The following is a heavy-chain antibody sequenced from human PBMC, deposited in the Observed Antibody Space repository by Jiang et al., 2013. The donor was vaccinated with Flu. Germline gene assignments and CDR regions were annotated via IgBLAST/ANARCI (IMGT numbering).Heavy chain of an antibody. CDR2: INAGNGNA. Sequence: WVRQAPGQRLEWMGWINAGNGNAKYSQKFQGRVTITRDTSASTAYMELSSLRSEDTAVYYCARAVAGSLDYWGQGTLVTVSS. D-gene: IGHD6-19*01. V-gene: IGHV1-3*01. CDR3: ARAVAGSLDY. J-gene: IGHJ4*02.